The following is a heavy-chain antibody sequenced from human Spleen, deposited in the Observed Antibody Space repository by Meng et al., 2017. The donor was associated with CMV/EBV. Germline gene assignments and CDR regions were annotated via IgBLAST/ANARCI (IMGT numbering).Heavy chain of an antibody. D-gene: IGHD6-6*01. CDR2: IIPIFGTA. CDR1: GGTSSSSI. Sequence: SVKVSCKVSGGTSSSSIITWVRQAPGQGLEWVGGIIPIFGTASYAKKFQGRVKITTDESTSTAYMVLNSLRSDDTAVYYCARDGGGQLVGDYFYYYGMDVWGQGTTVTVSS. CDR3: ARDGGGQLVGDYFYYYGMDV. J-gene: IGHJ6*02. V-gene: IGHV1-69*05.